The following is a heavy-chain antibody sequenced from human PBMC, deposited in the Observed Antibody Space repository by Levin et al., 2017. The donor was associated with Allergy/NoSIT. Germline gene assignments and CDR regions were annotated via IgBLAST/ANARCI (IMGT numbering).Heavy chain of an antibody. CDR2: INPNSGGT. CDR3: ARGSSFYYDGSGSYYGGMDV. Sequence: ASVKVSCKASGYTFTGYYMHWVRQAPGQGLEWMGWINPNSGGTNYAQKFQGRVTMTRDTSISTAYMELSRLRSDDTAVYYCARGSSFYYDGSGSYYGGMDVWGQGTTVTVSS. V-gene: IGHV1-2*02. CDR1: GYTFTGYY. D-gene: IGHD3-10*01. J-gene: IGHJ6*02.